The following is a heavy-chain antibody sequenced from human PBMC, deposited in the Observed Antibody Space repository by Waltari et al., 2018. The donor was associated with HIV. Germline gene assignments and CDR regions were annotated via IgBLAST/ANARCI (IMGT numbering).Heavy chain of an antibody. CDR1: GYTFSSYA. CDR3: ARGGGVVVGAMFDY. Sequence: QVQLVQSGAEVKKPGASVKVSCKASGYTFSSYAINWVRQAPGQGLEGMGWDSAYNGNRNYAQKFQGRVTMTTDKSTSTAYMELRSLRSDDTAVYYCARGGGVVVGAMFDYWGQGTLVTVSS. V-gene: IGHV1-18*01. D-gene: IGHD1-26*01. CDR2: DSAYNGNR. J-gene: IGHJ4*02.